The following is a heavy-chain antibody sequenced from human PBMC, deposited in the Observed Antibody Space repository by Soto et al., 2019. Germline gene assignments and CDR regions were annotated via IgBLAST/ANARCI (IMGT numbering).Heavy chain of an antibody. V-gene: IGHV4-34*01. CDR2: INHSGST. D-gene: IGHD3-16*01. Sequence: SETLSLTCAVYGGSFTNYYWSWIRQPPGKGLEWIGEINHSGSTNYNPSLKSRVTMSVDTSKNQFSLKLSSVTAADTAVYYCARLLTRDYWGPGTLVTVSS. J-gene: IGHJ4*02. CDR3: ARLLTRDY. CDR1: GGSFTNYY.